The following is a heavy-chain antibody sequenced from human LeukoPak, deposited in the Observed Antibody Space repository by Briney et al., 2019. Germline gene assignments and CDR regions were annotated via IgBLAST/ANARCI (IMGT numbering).Heavy chain of an antibody. V-gene: IGHV3-20*04. Sequence: GGSLSLSCAASGFTFDDYGMSRVRQAPGKGLEWVSGINWNGGSTGYADSVKGRFTISRDNAKNSLYLQMNSLRAEDTALYYCARDLHGSGKGALDIWGQGTMVTVSS. CDR2: INWNGGST. CDR3: ARDLHGSGKGALDI. D-gene: IGHD3-10*01. CDR1: GFTFDDYG. J-gene: IGHJ3*02.